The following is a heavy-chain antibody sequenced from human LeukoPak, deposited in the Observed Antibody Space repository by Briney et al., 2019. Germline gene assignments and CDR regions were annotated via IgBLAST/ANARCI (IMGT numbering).Heavy chain of an antibody. D-gene: IGHD6-13*01. J-gene: IGHJ4*02. V-gene: IGHV3-11*01. CDR2: ISRSGDTT. Sequence: GGSLRLSCAAPGFTFSDHYMSWIRQAPGKGLEWLSYISRSGDTTYYADSVKGRFTVSRDNAKNSLYLQMNSLTVDDTAVYYCARDAGSSWYFFDYWGQGILVTVSS. CDR1: GFTFSDHY. CDR3: ARDAGSSWYFFDY.